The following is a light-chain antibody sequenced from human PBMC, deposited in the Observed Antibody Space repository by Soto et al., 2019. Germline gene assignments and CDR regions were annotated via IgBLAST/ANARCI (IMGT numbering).Light chain of an antibody. CDR3: SSYAGINNGVV. J-gene: IGLJ2*01. Sequence: QSVLTQPPSASGSPGQSVTISCTGTSSDVGGYNYVSWYQQHPGKAPKLMIYEVSKRPSGVPDRFSGSKSGNTASLTVSGLQAEDEADYYCSSYAGINNGVVFGGGTKLTVL. CDR2: EVS. V-gene: IGLV2-8*01. CDR1: SSDVGGYNY.